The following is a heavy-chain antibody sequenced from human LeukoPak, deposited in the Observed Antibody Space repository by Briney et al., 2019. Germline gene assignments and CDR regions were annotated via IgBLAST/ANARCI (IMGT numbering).Heavy chain of an antibody. J-gene: IGHJ6*02. CDR3: ARTLYGGNSYKYHYAMDV. CDR2: IYHSAST. Sequence: SETLSLTCTVSGGSISSNYWSWIRQSPGKGLERIGYIYHSASTNYNPALKSRVTISEDTSKNQFSLKLNSVTAADTAVYYCARTLYGGNSYKYHYAMDVWGQGTTVTVSS. CDR1: GGSISSNY. V-gene: IGHV4-59*01. D-gene: IGHD4-23*01.